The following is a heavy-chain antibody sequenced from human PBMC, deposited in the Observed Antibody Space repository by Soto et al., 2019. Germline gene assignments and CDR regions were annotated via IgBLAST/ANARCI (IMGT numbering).Heavy chain of an antibody. Sequence: GGSLRLSCAASGFTFSHYWMSWVRQLPGKGLEWVASINQDVSERYYVDSVKGRFTISRDNTKNSLYLEMNSLRAEDTAIYYCARDDVLCDGGRCYGVPLDVWGKGTTVTVSS. D-gene: IGHD2-15*01. CDR1: GFTFSHYW. CDR2: INQDVSER. V-gene: IGHV3-7*04. CDR3: ARDDVLCDGGRCYGVPLDV. J-gene: IGHJ6*04.